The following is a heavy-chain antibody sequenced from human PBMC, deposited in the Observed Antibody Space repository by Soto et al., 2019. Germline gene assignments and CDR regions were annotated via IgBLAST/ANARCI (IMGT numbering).Heavy chain of an antibody. J-gene: IGHJ6*03. Sequence: PSATLSLTCTVSGDSISSYFWNWIRQPPGKGLEWIGYVYYSGNTNYNPSLKSRVTMSVDTSKNQFSLRLISVTAADTAVYYCARLYKNNLPGYYYYYMDAWGKGPSVT. CDR2: VYYSGNT. CDR3: ARLYKNNLPGYYYYYMDA. D-gene: IGHD1-1*01. CDR1: GDSISSYF. V-gene: IGHV4-59*08.